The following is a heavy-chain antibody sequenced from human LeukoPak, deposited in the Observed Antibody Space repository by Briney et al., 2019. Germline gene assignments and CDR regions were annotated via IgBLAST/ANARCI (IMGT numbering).Heavy chain of an antibody. CDR3: ARDRQVHTSVDSVEY. D-gene: IGHD5-12*01. V-gene: IGHV3-11*01. CDR1: GFIFSDYY. CDR2: TSSSGGAT. J-gene: IGHJ4*02. Sequence: NPGGSLRLSCAASGFIFSDYYMSWIRQVPGKGLEWVSNTSSSGGATYYAGFVKGRFTVSRDNAQNSLSLQMNSLRVEDTAVYYCARDRQVHTSVDSVEYWGQGALVTVSS.